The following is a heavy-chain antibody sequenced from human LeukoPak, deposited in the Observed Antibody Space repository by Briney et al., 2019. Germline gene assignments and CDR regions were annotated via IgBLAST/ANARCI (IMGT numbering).Heavy chain of an antibody. CDR3: AKGDPYYYDSSGSDFDY. CDR2: IVGGGST. D-gene: IGHD3-22*01. Sequence: GGSLRLSCAASGFTFSSYAMSWVRQAPGKGLEWVSSIVGGGSTYYADSVKGRFTISRDNSKNTLYLQMNSLRAEDTAVYYCAKGDPYYYDSSGSDFDYWGQGTLVTVSS. J-gene: IGHJ4*02. CDR1: GFTFSSYA. V-gene: IGHV3-23*01.